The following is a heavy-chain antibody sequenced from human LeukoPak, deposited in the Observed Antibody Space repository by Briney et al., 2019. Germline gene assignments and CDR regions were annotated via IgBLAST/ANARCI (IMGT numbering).Heavy chain of an antibody. CDR2: IYYSGST. CDR3: AVWTTVTTFSWFDP. CDR1: GGSISSYY. Sequence: SETLSLTCTVSGGSISSYYWSWIRQPPGKGLEWIGYIYYSGSTNYNPSLKSRVTISVDTSKNQFSLKLSSVTAADTAVYYCAVWTTVTTFSWFDPWGQGTLVTVSS. D-gene: IGHD4-17*01. J-gene: IGHJ5*02. V-gene: IGHV4-59*12.